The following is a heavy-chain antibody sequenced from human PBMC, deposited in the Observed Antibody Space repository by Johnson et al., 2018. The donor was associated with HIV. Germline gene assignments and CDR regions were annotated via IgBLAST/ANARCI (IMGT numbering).Heavy chain of an antibody. CDR2: IRYDGSNK. V-gene: IGHV3-30*02. D-gene: IGHD3-10*01. CDR1: GFTFSSYG. Sequence: QMQLVESGGGVVQPGRSLRLSCAASGFTFSSYGMHWVRQAPGKGLEWVAFIRYDGSNKYYADSVNGRFTISRDNSKNTLYLQMNSLRAEDTAVYYCAKPRSLWLEGAFDIWGQGTMVTVSS. CDR3: AKPRSLWLEGAFDI. J-gene: IGHJ3*02.